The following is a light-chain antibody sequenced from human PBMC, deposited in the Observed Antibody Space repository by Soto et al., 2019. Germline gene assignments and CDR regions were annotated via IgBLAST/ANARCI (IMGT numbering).Light chain of an antibody. J-gene: IGKJ1*01. Sequence: IVLTQSAGALSLSPGERATLSCRPGQSVRSTYLAWCDRRPGQAPSLLVYGASSRATGIPDRFSGSGSGTDFTLTISSLEPEDSAVYYCQQYDISPRPFGQGTKV. CDR2: GAS. CDR1: QSVRSTY. CDR3: QQYDISPRP. V-gene: IGKV3-20*01.